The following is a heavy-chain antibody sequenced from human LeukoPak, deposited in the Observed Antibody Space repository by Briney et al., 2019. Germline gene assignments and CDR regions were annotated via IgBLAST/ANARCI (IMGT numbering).Heavy chain of an antibody. Sequence: ASVKVSCEASGYTFTGYYMHWVRQAPGQGLEWMGRINPNSGGTNYAQKFQGRVTMTRDTSISTAYMELSRLRSDDTAVYYCARVLARINYYDSSGYLNWFDPWGQGTLVTVSS. CDR1: GYTFTGYY. CDR2: INPNSGGT. J-gene: IGHJ5*02. CDR3: ARVLARINYYDSSGYLNWFDP. D-gene: IGHD3-22*01. V-gene: IGHV1-2*06.